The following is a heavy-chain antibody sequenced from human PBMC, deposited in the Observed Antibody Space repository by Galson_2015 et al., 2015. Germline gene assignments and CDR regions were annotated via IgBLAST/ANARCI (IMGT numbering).Heavy chain of an antibody. CDR2: SRSSTI. J-gene: IGHJ3*02. V-gene: IGHV3-48*02. Sequence: SRSSTIYYSDSVKGRFTISRDNAKNSLYLEMKSLRDEDTALYYCARELGYCSGTSCYSVGAFDIWGQGTMVTVSS. CDR3: ARELGYCSGTSCYSVGAFDI. D-gene: IGHD2-15*01.